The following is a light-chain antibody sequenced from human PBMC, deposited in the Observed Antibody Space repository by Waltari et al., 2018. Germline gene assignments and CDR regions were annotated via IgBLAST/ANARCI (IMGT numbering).Light chain of an antibody. CDR1: QSVGSSS. CDR3: QQHGTLPAT. V-gene: IGKV3-20*01. CDR2: RAS. J-gene: IGKJ1*01. Sequence: EIVLTQSPGTASLSPGERVTLSCRASQSVGSSSLAWYQQKPGQAPRLVIYRASRRATGLPERFSGSGSGTDFSLTISRLEPEDFAVYYCQQHGTLPATFGQGTKVEIK.